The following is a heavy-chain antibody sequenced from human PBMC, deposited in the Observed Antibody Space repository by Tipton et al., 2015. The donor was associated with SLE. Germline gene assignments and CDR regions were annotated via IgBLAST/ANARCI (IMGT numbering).Heavy chain of an antibody. CDR2: IYYSGST. CDR3: ASIAVWYYYGMDV. D-gene: IGHD2-15*01. J-gene: IGHJ6*02. V-gene: IGHV4-39*07. Sequence: TLSLTCTVSGGSISSSSYYWGWIRQPPGKGLEWIGSIYYSGSTYYNPSLKSRVTISVDTSKNQFSLKLSSVTAADTAVYYCASIAVWYYYGMDVWGQGTTVTVSS. CDR1: GGSISSSSYY.